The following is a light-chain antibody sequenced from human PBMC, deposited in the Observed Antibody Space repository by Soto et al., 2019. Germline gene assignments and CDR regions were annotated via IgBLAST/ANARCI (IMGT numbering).Light chain of an antibody. Sequence: EIVLTQSPATLSLSPGERATLSCRASQSVSSYLAWYQQKPGQAPRLLIYDASNRATGIPARFSGSGSGTDFTLTISSREPEDIAVYYCQQRSNWPLFGQGTRLEIK. CDR2: DAS. CDR1: QSVSSY. J-gene: IGKJ5*01. CDR3: QQRSNWPL. V-gene: IGKV3-11*01.